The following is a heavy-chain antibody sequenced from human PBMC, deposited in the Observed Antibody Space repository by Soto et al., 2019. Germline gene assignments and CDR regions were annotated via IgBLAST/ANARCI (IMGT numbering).Heavy chain of an antibody. V-gene: IGHV3-23*01. D-gene: IGHD4-17*01. CDR2: ISGSGGST. CDR3: AKDDYGDYVYYYGMDV. Sequence: EVQLLESGGGLVQPGGSLRLSCAASGFTFSSYAMSWVRQAPGKGLEWVSAISGSGGSTYYADSVKGRFTISRDNXKXALYLQMSSLRAEDTAVYYCAKDDYGDYVYYYGMDVWGQGTTVTVSS. CDR1: GFTFSSYA. J-gene: IGHJ6*02.